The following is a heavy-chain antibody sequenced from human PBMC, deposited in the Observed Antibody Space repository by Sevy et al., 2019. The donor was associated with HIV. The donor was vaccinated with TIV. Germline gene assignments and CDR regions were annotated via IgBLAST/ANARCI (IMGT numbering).Heavy chain of an antibody. CDR2: IRNKADSYTT. CDR3: ATHAGIAAAGRVFDY. Sequence: GGSLRLSCAASGFTFSDHYMEWVRQAPGKGLEWVGRIRNKADSYTTEYAAAVKGRLPISRDDSKNSLYLLMNSLKTEDTAVYYCATHAGIAAAGRVFDYWGQGTLVTVSS. J-gene: IGHJ4*02. CDR1: GFTFSDHY. D-gene: IGHD6-13*01. V-gene: IGHV3-72*01.